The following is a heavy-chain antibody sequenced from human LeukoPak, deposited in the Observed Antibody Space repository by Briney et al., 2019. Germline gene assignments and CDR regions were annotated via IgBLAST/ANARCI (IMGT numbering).Heavy chain of an antibody. V-gene: IGHV3-30-3*01. J-gene: IGHJ4*02. CDR1: GFTFSSYA. D-gene: IGHD4-11*01. Sequence: RSLRLSCAASGFTFSSYAMHWVRQAPGKGLEWVAVISYDGSNKYYADSVKGRFTISRDNSKNTLYLQMNSLRAEDTAVYYCARGVKEALDYWGQGTLVTVSS. CDR3: ARGVKEALDY. CDR2: ISYDGSNK.